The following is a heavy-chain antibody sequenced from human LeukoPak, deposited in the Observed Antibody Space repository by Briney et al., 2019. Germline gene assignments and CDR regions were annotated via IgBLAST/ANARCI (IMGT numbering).Heavy chain of an antibody. CDR2: IYYTGST. D-gene: IGHD3-22*01. CDR3: ARASGGYYNNWFDP. V-gene: IGHV4-4*02. Sequence: SGTLSLTCAVSGGSISSSNWWSWIRQPPGKGLEWMGYIYYTGSTNYNPSLKSRVTMSVDTSKSQFSLKLNSVTAADTAVYYCARASGGYYNNWFDPWGQGTLVTVSS. CDR1: GGSISSSNW. J-gene: IGHJ5*02.